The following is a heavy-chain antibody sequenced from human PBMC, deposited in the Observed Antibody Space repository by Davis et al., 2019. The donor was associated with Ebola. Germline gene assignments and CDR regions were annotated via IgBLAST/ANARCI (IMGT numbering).Heavy chain of an antibody. V-gene: IGHV3-23*01. Sequence: PGGSLRLSCAASGFTFSNYAMSWVRQAPGKGLEWVSDISGSGGSTYYADAVKGRFTISRDNSKNTLYLQMNSLRAEDTAAYYCAKGRHPVITYEFDDWGQGTLVTVSS. CDR3: AKGRHPVITYEFDD. CDR2: ISGSGGST. CDR1: GFTFSNYA. D-gene: IGHD3-22*01. J-gene: IGHJ4*02.